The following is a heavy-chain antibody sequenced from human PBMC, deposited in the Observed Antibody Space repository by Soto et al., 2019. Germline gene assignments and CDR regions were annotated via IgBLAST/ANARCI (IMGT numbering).Heavy chain of an antibody. Sequence: ASETLSLTCAVSGGSITNNDWWAWVRQPPGKGPEWIGEIYHAGYTNYNPSLKSRVTISLDNSKNQFSLNLKSVTAADTALYFCARSGFGEHNDYYFALDVWGQGTTVT. CDR2: IYHAGYT. CDR1: GGSITNNDW. V-gene: IGHV4-4*02. D-gene: IGHD3-10*01. CDR3: ARSGFGEHNDYYFALDV. J-gene: IGHJ6*02.